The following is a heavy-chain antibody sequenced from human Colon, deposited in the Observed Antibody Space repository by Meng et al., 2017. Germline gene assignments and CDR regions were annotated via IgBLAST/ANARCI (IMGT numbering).Heavy chain of an antibody. CDR3: AKDQEYYGNSGLDP. D-gene: IGHD4-23*01. CDR1: GFTFSTYS. V-gene: IGHV3-23*01. CDR2: IDGSGDIT. J-gene: IGHJ5*02. Sequence: GGSLRLSCAASGFTFSTYSMKWVRQAPGKGLEWVSGIDGSGDITNYIDSVKGRFTISRDNSKNTLYLQMNTLRADDTAVYYCAKDQEYYGNSGLDPWGQGTLVTVSS.